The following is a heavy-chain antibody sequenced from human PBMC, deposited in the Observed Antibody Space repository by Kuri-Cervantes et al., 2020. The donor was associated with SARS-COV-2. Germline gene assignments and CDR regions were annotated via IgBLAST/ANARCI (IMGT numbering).Heavy chain of an antibody. CDR2: ISYDGSNK. Sequence: GESLKISCAASGFTFSSYAMHWVRQAPGKRLEWVAVISYDGSNKYYADSVKGRFTISRDNSKNTLYLQMNTLKTEDTAVFYCARDASYSGSYGSFQHWGQGTLVTVSS. CDR1: GFTFSSYA. CDR3: ARDASYSGSYGSFQH. J-gene: IGHJ1*01. D-gene: IGHD1-26*01. V-gene: IGHV3-30*01.